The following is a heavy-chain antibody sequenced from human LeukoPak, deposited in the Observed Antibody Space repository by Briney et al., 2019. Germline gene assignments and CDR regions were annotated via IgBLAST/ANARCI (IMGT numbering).Heavy chain of an antibody. CDR2: IYPADSHT. CDR1: GYSFTSYW. Sequence: GESLKISRKGSGYSFTSYWIAWVRQMPGKGLEWMGIIYPADSHTRYSPSFQGQVTISADKTISTAYLQWSSLEASDTAMYYCARTDCSSTDCYLFDYSRQGTVVTVSP. J-gene: IGHJ4*02. CDR3: ARTDCSSTDCYLFDY. V-gene: IGHV5-51*01. D-gene: IGHD2-2*01.